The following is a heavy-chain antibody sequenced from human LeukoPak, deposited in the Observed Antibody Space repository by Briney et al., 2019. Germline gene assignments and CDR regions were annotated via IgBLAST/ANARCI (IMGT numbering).Heavy chain of an antibody. V-gene: IGHV3-21*01. Sequence: PGGSLRLSCAASGFTFSSYSMNWVRQAPGKGLEWVSSISSSSSYIYYAESVKGRFTISRDNAKNSLYLQMNSLRAEDTAVYYCARASGPNYGGNRFALDYWGQGTLVTVSS. J-gene: IGHJ4*02. D-gene: IGHD4-23*01. CDR1: GFTFSSYS. CDR2: ISSSSSYI. CDR3: ARASGPNYGGNRFALDY.